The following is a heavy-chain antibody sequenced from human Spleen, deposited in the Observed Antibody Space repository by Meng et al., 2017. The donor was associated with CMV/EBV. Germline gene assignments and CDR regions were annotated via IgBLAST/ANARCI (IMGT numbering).Heavy chain of an antibody. V-gene: IGHV1-2*02. CDR3: ARGPQVGVIIIRFKSPWFDP. CDR1: GYTFTSYG. CDR2: INPNSGGT. Sequence: VSCKASGYTFTSYGISWVRQAPGQGLEWMGWINPNSGGTSYAQKFQGRVTMTRDTSITTAYMELSSLRSDDTAVYYCARGPQVGVIIIRFKSPWFDPWGQGTLVTVSS. D-gene: IGHD3-3*01. J-gene: IGHJ5*02.